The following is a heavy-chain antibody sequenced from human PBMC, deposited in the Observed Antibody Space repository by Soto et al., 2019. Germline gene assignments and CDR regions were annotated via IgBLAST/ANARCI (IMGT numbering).Heavy chain of an antibody. J-gene: IGHJ6*03. CDR2: IYSGGST. CDR3: ARYIGYCSGGSCYSEDYYYYMDV. Sequence: PGGSLRLSCAASGFTVSSNYMSWVRQAPGKGLEWVSVIYSGGSTYYADSVKGRFTISRDNSKNTLYLQMYSLRAEDTAVYYCARYIGYCSGGSCYSEDYYYYMDVWGKGTTVTVSS. CDR1: GFTVSSNY. D-gene: IGHD2-15*01. V-gene: IGHV3-66*01.